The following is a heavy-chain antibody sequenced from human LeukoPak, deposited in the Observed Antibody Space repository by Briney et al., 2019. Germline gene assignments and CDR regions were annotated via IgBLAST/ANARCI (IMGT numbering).Heavy chain of an antibody. CDR3: ARDGPYYGSGSYGYYYYGMDV. Sequence: GASVKVSCKASGYTFTSYAMNWVRQAPGQGLEWMGWISAYNGNTNYAQKLQGRVTMSTDTSTSTAYMELRSLRSDDTAVYYCARDGPYYGSGSYGYYYYGMDVWGQGTTVTVSS. J-gene: IGHJ6*02. D-gene: IGHD3-10*01. CDR1: GYTFTSYA. V-gene: IGHV1-18*01. CDR2: ISAYNGNT.